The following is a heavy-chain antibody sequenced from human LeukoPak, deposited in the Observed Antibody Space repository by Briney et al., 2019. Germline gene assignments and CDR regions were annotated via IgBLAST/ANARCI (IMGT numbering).Heavy chain of an antibody. Sequence: GGSLRLSCAASDFIVRSNYMTWVRQAPGEGLEWVSVIYNDGSAYYADSVRGRFTISRDTSKNTVYLQMNSLRAEDTAVYYCAIRGGPGSLDAIDIWGQGTMVTVSS. J-gene: IGHJ3*02. D-gene: IGHD1-14*01. CDR2: IYNDGSA. CDR3: AIRGGPGSLDAIDI. CDR1: DFIVRSNY. V-gene: IGHV3-53*01.